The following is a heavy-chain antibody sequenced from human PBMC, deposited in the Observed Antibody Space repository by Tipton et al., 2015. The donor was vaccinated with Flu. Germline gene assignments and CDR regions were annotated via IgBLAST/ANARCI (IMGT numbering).Heavy chain of an antibody. V-gene: IGHV3-53*01. D-gene: IGHD3-10*01. CDR1: GFTVTNNY. J-gene: IGHJ5*02. CDR2: IYTTGRT. CDR3: ARDMGRGYGEWDS. Sequence: SLRLSCAASGFTVTNNYVTWVRQAPGKGLEWVSVIYTTGRTKSADSVKDRFTIPRDISKNMVYLQMNSLRVDDTAIYYCARDMGRGYGEWDSWGQGTLVTVSS.